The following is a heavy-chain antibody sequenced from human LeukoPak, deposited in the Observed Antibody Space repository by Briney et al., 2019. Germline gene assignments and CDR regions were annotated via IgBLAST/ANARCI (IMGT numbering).Heavy chain of an antibody. D-gene: IGHD3-9*01. CDR3: AKTYYDILTGHRPFDY. V-gene: IGHV4-59*06. CDR2: IYYSGST. CDR1: GGSISSYY. Sequence: SETLSLTCTVSGGSISSYYWSWIRQHPGKGLEWIGYIYYSGSTYYNPSLKSRVTISVDTSKNQFSLKLSSVTAADTAVYYCAKTYYDILTGHRPFDYWGQGTLVTVSS. J-gene: IGHJ4*02.